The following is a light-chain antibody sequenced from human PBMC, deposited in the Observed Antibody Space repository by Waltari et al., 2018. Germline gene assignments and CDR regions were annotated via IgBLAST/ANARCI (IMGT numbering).Light chain of an antibody. J-gene: IGKJ5*01. CDR3: QQRSDWPPSIT. Sequence: EVVLTQSPVTLSLSPGERATLSCRASPSVGKFLAWYQKKPGQAPRLLIYDASNRATGIPVTCSGSGSGTDFTLTISSVQPEDFALYFCQQRSDWPPSITFGQGTRLEI. V-gene: IGKV3-11*01. CDR1: PSVGKF. CDR2: DAS.